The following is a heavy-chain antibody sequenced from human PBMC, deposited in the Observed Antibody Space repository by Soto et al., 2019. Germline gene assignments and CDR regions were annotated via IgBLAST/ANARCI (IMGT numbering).Heavy chain of an antibody. CDR1: GFTFSSYS. CDR3: ARVAAVHFWANIDS. Sequence: PGGSLRLSCAGSGFTFSSYSMTWVRQAPGKGPEWVSSIRRVSTYIYDADSEKGRFTISRDNAKNSMYLQKDSLRVEDTAVYYYARVAAVHFWANIDSWGQGTQVLVSS. CDR2: IRRVSTYI. D-gene: IGHD1-1*01. V-gene: IGHV3-21*01. J-gene: IGHJ4*02.